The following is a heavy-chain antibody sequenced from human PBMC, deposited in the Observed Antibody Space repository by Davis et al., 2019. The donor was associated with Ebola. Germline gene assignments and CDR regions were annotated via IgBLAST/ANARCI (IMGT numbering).Heavy chain of an antibody. CDR2: ISAYNGNT. V-gene: IGHV1-18*01. J-gene: IGHJ6*02. Sequence: AASVKVSCKASGYTFTSYGISWVRQAPGQGLEWMGWISAYNGNTNYAQKLQGRVTMTTDTSTSTAYMELSSLRSEDTAVYYCARALAYYYGSGSYSNYYGMDVWGQGTTVTVSS. CDR1: GYTFTSYG. D-gene: IGHD3-10*01. CDR3: ARALAYYYGSGSYSNYYGMDV.